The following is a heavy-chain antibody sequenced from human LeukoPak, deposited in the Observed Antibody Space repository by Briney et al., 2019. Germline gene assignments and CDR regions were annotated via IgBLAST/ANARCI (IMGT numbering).Heavy chain of an antibody. V-gene: IGHV3-7*01. CDR2: IKQDGSEK. CDR1: GFTFSSYW. CDR3: ARAQQQLVYSWFDP. J-gene: IGHJ5*02. D-gene: IGHD6-13*01. Sequence: GGSLRLSCAASGFTFSSYWMSWVRQAPGKGLEWVANIKQDGSEKYYVDSVKGRFTISRDNAKNSLYLQMNSLRAEDTAVYYCARAQQQLVYSWFDPWGQGTLVTVSS.